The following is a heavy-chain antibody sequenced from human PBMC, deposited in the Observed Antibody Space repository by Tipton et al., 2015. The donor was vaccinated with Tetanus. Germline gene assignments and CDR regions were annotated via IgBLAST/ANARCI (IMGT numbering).Heavy chain of an antibody. J-gene: IGHJ3*02. V-gene: IGHV4-59*10. CDR1: GASFSDYY. D-gene: IGHD3-16*01. CDR3: ARTWGVWVTSIDAFDI. Sequence: TLSLTCAVYGASFSDYYWSWIRQPAGKGLEWIGRIYTSGSTNYNPSLKSRVTMSVDTSKRQFSLKLSSVTAADTAVYYCARTWGVWVTSIDAFDIWGQGTKVAVSS. CDR2: IYTSGST.